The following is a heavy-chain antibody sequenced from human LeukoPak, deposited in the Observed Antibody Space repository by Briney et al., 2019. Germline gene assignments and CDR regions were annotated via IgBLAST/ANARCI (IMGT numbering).Heavy chain of an antibody. CDR1: GFTFSSYA. V-gene: IGHV3-23*01. J-gene: IGHJ6*02. D-gene: IGHD6-19*01. CDR3: AREPSKASSGWFSYYYYYYGMDV. CDR2: ISGSGGST. Sequence: PGGSLRLSCAASGFTFSSYAMSWVRQAPGKGLEWVSAISGSGGSTYYADSVKGRFTISRDNSKNTLYLQMNSLRAEDTAVYYCAREPSKASSGWFSYYYYYYGMDVWGQGTTVTVSS.